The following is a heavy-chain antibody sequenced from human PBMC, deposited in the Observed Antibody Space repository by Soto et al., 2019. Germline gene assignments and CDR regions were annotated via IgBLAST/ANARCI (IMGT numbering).Heavy chain of an antibody. CDR3: ARHPTTVTGTPLDY. D-gene: IGHD4-4*01. Sequence: QVQLVESGGGVVQPGRSLRLSCAASGFTFGSYGMHWVRQAPGKGLEWVAVIWYDGSNKYYADSVKGRFTISRDNSKNTLYLQMNSLRAEDTAVYYCARHPTTVTGTPLDYWGQGTLVTVSS. J-gene: IGHJ4*02. CDR1: GFTFGSYG. V-gene: IGHV3-33*01. CDR2: IWYDGSNK.